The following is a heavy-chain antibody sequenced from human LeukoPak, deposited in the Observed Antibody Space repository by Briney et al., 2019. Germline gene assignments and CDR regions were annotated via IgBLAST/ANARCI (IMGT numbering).Heavy chain of an antibody. J-gene: IGHJ4*02. CDR2: ISCSGGST. D-gene: IGHD6-13*01. CDR1: GFTFSSYA. CDR3: AKGMQLAHPPDY. V-gene: IGHV3-23*01. Sequence: GGSLRLSCAASGFTFSSYAMSWVRQAPGKGLEWVSAISCSGGSTYYADSVKGQFTISRDNSKNPLYLQMHSLRAEDTAVYYCAKGMQLAHPPDYWGQGTLVTVSS.